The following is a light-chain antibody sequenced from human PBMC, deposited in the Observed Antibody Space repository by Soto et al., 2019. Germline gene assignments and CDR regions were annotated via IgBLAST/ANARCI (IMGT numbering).Light chain of an antibody. CDR3: TQYNNWPGT. J-gene: IGKJ1*01. Sequence: EIVLTQSPGTLSVSPGERATLSCRASQSVSSKLAWYRQKPGQAPRLLFYGASTGATDIPARFNLHRTETEFALSIGSLQSEDFADYFCTQYNNWPGTCGQGTMVEIK. CDR1: QSVSSK. V-gene: IGKV3-15*01. CDR2: GAS.